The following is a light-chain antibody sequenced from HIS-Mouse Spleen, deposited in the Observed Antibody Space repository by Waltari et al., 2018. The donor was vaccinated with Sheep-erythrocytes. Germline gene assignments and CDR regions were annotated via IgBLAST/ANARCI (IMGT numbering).Light chain of an antibody. V-gene: IGLV2-23*01. J-gene: IGLJ3*02. CDR3: CSYAGSSTPWV. CDR1: SSDVGSYNL. CDR2: EGS. Sequence: QSALTQPASVSGSPGQSITISCTGTSSDVGSYNLVSWYQQHPSKAPKLMIYEGSKRPSGVSNRFSGSKSGNTASLTISGLQAEDEADYYCCSYAGSSTPWVFGGGTKL.